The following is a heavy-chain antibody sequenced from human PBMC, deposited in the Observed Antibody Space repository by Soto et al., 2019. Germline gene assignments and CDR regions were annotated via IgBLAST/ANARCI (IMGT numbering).Heavy chain of an antibody. CDR3: ASGGNSPGDSYYGMDV. V-gene: IGHV1-18*04. D-gene: IGHD2-21*02. Sequence: ASVKVSCKASGYTFTIYGISWVVQSPLRGLEWMGCISAYNDNTNYAQKLQGRVTMTTDTSTSTAYMELRSLRSDDTAVYYCASGGNSPGDSYYGMDVWGQGTTVTVSS. CDR2: ISAYNDNT. J-gene: IGHJ6*02. CDR1: GYTFTIYG.